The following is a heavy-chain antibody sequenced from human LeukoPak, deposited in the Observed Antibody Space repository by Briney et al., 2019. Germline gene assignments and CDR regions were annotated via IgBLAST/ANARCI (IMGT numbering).Heavy chain of an antibody. J-gene: IGHJ6*03. CDR2: IIPIFGTA. Sequence: ASVEVSCNASGRTFRSYAISWVRQAPGQGLEWMGGIIPIFGTANYAQKFQGRVTITTDESTSTAYMELSSLRSEDTAVYYCARVQQIGYYYYMDVWGKGTTVTVSS. V-gene: IGHV1-69*05. CDR1: GRTFRSYA. CDR3: ARVQQIGYYYYMDV. D-gene: IGHD2-2*01.